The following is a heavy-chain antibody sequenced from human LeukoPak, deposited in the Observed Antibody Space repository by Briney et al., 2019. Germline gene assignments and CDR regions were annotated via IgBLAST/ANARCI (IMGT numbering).Heavy chain of an antibody. J-gene: IGHJ4*02. Sequence: PGRSLRLSCAASGFTFSSYGMHWVRQAPGKGLEWVSAISGGGASTYYADSLKGRFTISRDNSKNTLYLQMNSLRAEDTAIYYCAKDLGYSGYDPLDYWGQGTLVTVSS. CDR3: AKDLGYSGYDPLDY. D-gene: IGHD5-12*01. CDR1: GFTFSSYG. CDR2: ISGGGAST. V-gene: IGHV3-23*01.